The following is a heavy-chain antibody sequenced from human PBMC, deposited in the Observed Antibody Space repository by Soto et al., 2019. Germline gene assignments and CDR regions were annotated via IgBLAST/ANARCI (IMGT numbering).Heavy chain of an antibody. CDR2: INPDNGNT. V-gene: IGHV1-3*01. CDR1: GFSFSDNL. Sequence: QVQLVQSGAEVRKPGASVNISCRASGFSFSDNLINWVRQAPGQSLEWMGWINPDNGNTIYSQTFQGRVTISSHSSASIAYVEVSDLTSDDTAVYYCARDILSVGPRANDALDVWGPGTMVTVSS. CDR3: ARDILSVGPRANDALDV. D-gene: IGHD2-8*02. J-gene: IGHJ3*01.